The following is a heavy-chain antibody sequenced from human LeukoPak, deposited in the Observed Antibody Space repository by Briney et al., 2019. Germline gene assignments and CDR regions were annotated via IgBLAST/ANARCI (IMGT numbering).Heavy chain of an antibody. CDR3: ARLHGLGSFFAF. Sequence: GESLKISRKASGYSFDKYWIGWVRQKPGKGLELMGIIYPGDSDTRYRPSFEGQITISADKSINTAYLQWRSLKASDTAMYYCARLHGLGSFFAFWGQGTLVTVFS. V-gene: IGHV5-51*01. CDR1: GYSFDKYW. D-gene: IGHD3-10*01. J-gene: IGHJ4*02. CDR2: IYPGDSDT.